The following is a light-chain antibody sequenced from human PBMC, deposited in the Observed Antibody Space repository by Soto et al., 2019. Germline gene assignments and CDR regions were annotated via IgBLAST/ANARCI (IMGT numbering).Light chain of an antibody. V-gene: IGKV3-15*01. CDR3: QQYNDWRLT. CDR1: QSSNNN. Sequence: EIVMTQSPATLSVSPGERATLSCRASQSSNNNVAWYQQKRGQGPRLLIYGASSRATGNAARFSGSGSGTGFTLTISSLQSEDFAIYYCQQYNDWRLTFGGGTKEEIK. J-gene: IGKJ4*01. CDR2: GAS.